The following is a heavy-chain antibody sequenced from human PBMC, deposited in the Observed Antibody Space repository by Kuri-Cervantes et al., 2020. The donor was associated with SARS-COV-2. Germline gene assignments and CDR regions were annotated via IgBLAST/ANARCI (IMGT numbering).Heavy chain of an antibody. CDR1: GFTFSSHA. D-gene: IGHD2-2*01. Sequence: GGSLRLSCAASGFTFSSHAMSWVRQAPGKGLEWVSAISGSGGSTYYADSVKGRYTISRDNSKNTLYLQMNSLRAEDTAVYYCAKDSGYQLHYVYYYYGMDVWGQGTTVTVSS. CDR2: ISGSGGST. V-gene: IGHV3-23*01. J-gene: IGHJ6*02. CDR3: AKDSGYQLHYVYYYYGMDV.